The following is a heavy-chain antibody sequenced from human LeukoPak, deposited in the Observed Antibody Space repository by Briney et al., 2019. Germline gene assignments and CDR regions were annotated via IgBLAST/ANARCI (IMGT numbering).Heavy chain of an antibody. CDR3: ARLGSRAYCSSTSCSDY. J-gene: IGHJ4*02. CDR1: GGSISSSSYY. Sequence: SETLSLTCTVSGGSISSSSYYWGWIRQPPGKGLEWIWSIYYSGSTYYNPSLKSRVTISVDRSKNQCSLKLSSVTAADTAVYYCARLGSRAYCSSTSCSDYWGQGTLVTVSS. CDR2: IYYSGST. V-gene: IGHV4-39*01. D-gene: IGHD2-2*01.